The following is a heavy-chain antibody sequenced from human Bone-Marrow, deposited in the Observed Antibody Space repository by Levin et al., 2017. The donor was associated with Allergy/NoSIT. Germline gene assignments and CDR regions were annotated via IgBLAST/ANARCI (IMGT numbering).Heavy chain of an antibody. D-gene: IGHD3-10*01. CDR1: GFTFTSHW. J-gene: IGHJ4*02. CDR2: IREDGLDA. V-gene: IGHV3-74*01. CDR3: ARGLTLGSGSADY. Sequence: PGGSLRLSCAASGFTFTSHWMHWVRQAPGKGLVWVSRIREDGLDATYADSVQGRFTISRDNAKNTVYLQMNSLRAEDTAVYYCARGLTLGSGSADYWGQGTLVTVSS.